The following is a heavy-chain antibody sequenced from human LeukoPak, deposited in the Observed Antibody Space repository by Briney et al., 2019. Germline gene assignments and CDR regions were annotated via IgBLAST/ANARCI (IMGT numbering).Heavy chain of an antibody. V-gene: IGHV4-61*03. CDR3: ARGAENQLLTWFDP. J-gene: IGHJ5*02. CDR1: GASVSSGGYY. Sequence: PSETLSLTCTVSGASVSSGGYYWTWIRQPPGKGLEWIGYVYSSGSTTYNPSLTSRVTISLDTSENPFSLKLNSVTAADTAVYYCARGAENQLLTWFDPWGQGTLVTVSS. D-gene: IGHD2-2*01. CDR2: VYSSGST.